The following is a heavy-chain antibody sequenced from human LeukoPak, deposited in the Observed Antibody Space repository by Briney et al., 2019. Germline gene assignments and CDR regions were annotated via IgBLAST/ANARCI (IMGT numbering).Heavy chain of an antibody. V-gene: IGHV4-39*07. CDR1: GGSISSSSYY. D-gene: IGHD6-13*01. CDR2: SYYSGST. J-gene: IGHJ5*02. Sequence: SETLSLTCTVSGGSISSSSYYWGWIRQPPGKGLGWIGSSYYSGSTYYNPSLKSRVTISVDTSKNQFSLKLSSVTAADTAVYYCARGGSSWYNWFDPWGQGTLVTVSS. CDR3: ARGGSSWYNWFDP.